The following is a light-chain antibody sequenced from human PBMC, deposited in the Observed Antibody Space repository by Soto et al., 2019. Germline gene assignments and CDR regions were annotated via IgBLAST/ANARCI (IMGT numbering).Light chain of an antibody. CDR3: QQYNFWSPIT. CDR2: DAS. J-gene: IGKJ4*01. CDR1: QSGNSN. V-gene: IGKV3-15*01. Sequence: EIVMTQSPATLSVSPGERATLSCRASQSGNSNLAWYRQKPGQAPRLLISDASTCATGVPARFSGSGSGTEFPLTISSLQFEDSGIYYCQQYNFWSPITFGGGTKVEIK.